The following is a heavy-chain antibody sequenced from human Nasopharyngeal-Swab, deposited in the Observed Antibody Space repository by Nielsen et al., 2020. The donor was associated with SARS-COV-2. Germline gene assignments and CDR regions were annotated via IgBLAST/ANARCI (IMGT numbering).Heavy chain of an antibody. J-gene: IGHJ4*02. CDR2: ISSDGSNK. V-gene: IGHV3-30-3*01. D-gene: IGHD2-15*01. Sequence: GESLKFSCAASGFTFSSYAMHWVRQAPGKGLEWVAVISSDGSNKYYADSVKGRFTISRDNSKNTLYLQMNRLRAEDTAVYCAREGVAATPYCDYWGQGTLVTVSS. CDR1: GFTFSSYA. CDR3: AREGVAATPYCDY.